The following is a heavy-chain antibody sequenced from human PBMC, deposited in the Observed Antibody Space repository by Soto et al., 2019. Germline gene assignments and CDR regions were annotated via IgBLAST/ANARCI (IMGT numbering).Heavy chain of an antibody. CDR3: AKGVGRGSRYSSRHFDY. V-gene: IGHV3-9*01. J-gene: IGHJ4*02. CDR2: ISWNSGSI. Sequence: GGSLRLSCAASGFTFDDYAMHWVRQAPGKGLEWVSGISWNSGSIGYADSVKGRFTISRDNAKNSLYLQMNSLRAEDTALYYCAKGVGRGSRYSSRHFDYWGQGTLVTVSS. D-gene: IGHD6-13*01. CDR1: GFTFDDYA.